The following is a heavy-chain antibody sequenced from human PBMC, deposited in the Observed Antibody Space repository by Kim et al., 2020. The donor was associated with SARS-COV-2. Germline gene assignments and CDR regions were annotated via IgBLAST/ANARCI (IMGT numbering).Heavy chain of an antibody. J-gene: IGHJ4*02. Sequence: GGSLRLSCAASGFTFSDAWMNWVRQAPGKGLEWVGRTKTKTDGGTIDYAAPVKDRFTITRDDSKNTLHLQMNSLRTEDTAVYYCTTDAGGRSGSSSSYGYWGQGTLVTVSS. CDR2: TKTKTDGGTI. V-gene: IGHV3-15*01. CDR3: TTDAGGRSGSSSSYGY. D-gene: IGHD1-26*01. CDR1: GFTFSDAW.